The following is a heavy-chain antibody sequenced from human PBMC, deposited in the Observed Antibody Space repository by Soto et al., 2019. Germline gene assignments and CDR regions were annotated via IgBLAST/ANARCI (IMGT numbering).Heavy chain of an antibody. CDR3: AREAYSSSLNC. CDR1: GFTFSNYW. V-gene: IGHV3-74*01. J-gene: IGHJ4*02. CDR2: ISNDGSST. Sequence: GGSLRLSCAASGFTFSNYWMYWVRQAPGKGLVWVSRISNDGSSTRYADSVNGRFTISRDNAKNTLYLQINNLKAEDTAVYYCAREAYSSSLNCWGQGALVTVSS. D-gene: IGHD6-13*01.